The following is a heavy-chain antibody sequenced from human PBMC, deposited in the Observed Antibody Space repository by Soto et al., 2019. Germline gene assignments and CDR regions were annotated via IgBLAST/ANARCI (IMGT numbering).Heavy chain of an antibody. J-gene: IGHJ5*02. CDR2: IYYSGST. D-gene: IGHD4-17*01. CDR1: GGSISSGDYY. CDR3: ARDRRGYGDYDGFWFAP. Sequence: PSETLSLTCTVSGGSISSGDYYWSLSRQPRGTGLEWTGYIYYSGSTYSNPSLKSRVTIPVDTYKNQFSLTLSSVTAADTAVYYCARDRRGYGDYDGFWFAPWGQGTRATVS. V-gene: IGHV4-30-4*01.